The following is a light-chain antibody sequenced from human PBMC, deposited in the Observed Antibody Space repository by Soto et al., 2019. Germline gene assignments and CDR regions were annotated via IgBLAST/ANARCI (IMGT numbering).Light chain of an antibody. V-gene: IGLV2-11*01. CDR2: DVS. CDR1: SSDVGGYNY. J-gene: IGLJ1*01. CDR3: CSYAGSYTYV. Sequence: QSALTQPRSVSGSPGQSVTISCTGTSSDVGGYNYVSWYQQHPGKAPKLMIYDVSKRPSGVPDRFSGSKSGNTASRTISGIQAEDEADYYCCSYAGSYTYVFGTGTKVTVL.